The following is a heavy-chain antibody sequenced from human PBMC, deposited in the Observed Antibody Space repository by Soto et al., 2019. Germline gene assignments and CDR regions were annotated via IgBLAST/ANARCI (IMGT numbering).Heavy chain of an antibody. V-gene: IGHV1-18*01. CDR1: GYTFTSYG. CDR2: ISAHHGDT. J-gene: IGHJ5*02. D-gene: IGHD4-17*01. CDR3: ARDTMVTSNWFDT. Sequence: QVRLVQSGSEVKKPGASVKVSCKASGYTFTSYGFSWVRQAPGQGLEWVGWISAHHGDTNYAQKFQGRVTMTTDTSTSTAYMELRSLRSDDTAVYYCARDTMVTSNWFDTWGQGTRVNVSS.